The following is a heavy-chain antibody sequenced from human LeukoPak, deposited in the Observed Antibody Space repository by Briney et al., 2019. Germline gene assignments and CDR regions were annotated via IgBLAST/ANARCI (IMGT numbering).Heavy chain of an antibody. J-gene: IGHJ3*02. CDR2: INHSGST. CDR3: ASEIAAAGSHI. Sequence: WETLSLTCAVYGGSFSGYYWSWIRQPPGKGLEWIGEINHSGSTNYNPSLKSRVTISVDTSKNQFSLKLSSVTAADTAVYYCASEIAAAGSHIWGQGTMVTVSS. D-gene: IGHD6-13*01. V-gene: IGHV4-34*01. CDR1: GGSFSGYY.